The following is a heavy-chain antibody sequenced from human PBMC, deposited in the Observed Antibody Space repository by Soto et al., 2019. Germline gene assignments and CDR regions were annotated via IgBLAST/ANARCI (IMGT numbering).Heavy chain of an antibody. CDR3: ANGKTDYYYYGMDV. V-gene: IGHV3-23*01. CDR2: ISGSGGST. Sequence: EVQLLESGGGLVQPGGSLRLSCAASGFTFSSYAMSWVRQAPGKGLEWVSAISGSGGSTYYADSVKGLFTISRDNSKNTLYLQMNSLRAEDTAVYYCANGKTDYYYYGMDVWGQGTTVTVSS. CDR1: GFTFSSYA. J-gene: IGHJ6*02. D-gene: IGHD1-26*01.